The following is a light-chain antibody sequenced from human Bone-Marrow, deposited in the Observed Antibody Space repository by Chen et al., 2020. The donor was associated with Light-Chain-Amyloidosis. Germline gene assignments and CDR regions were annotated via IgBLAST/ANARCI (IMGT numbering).Light chain of an antibody. CDR1: QSLVHTNGKTY. CDR2: KLS. V-gene: IGKV2-24*01. J-gene: IGKJ1*01. Sequence: DIVMTQTPLSSPVTPGQPASISCRSSQSLVHTNGKTYLSWFHQRPGQPPRLLIDKLSKRFAGVADRFSGSGAGRGFTLKSSRVEGEEVGVYYCRQATQFAQTFGQGTKVGSK. CDR3: RQATQFAQT.